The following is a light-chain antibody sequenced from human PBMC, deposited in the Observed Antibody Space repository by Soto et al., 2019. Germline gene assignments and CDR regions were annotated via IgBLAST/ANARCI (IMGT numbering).Light chain of an antibody. CDR1: QSISSY. CDR2: AAY. J-gene: IGKJ1*01. V-gene: IGKV1-39*01. CDR3: QQSYSTPPWT. Sequence: DIQMTQSPSSLSASVGDIFTITFRASQSISSYLNWYQQKPGKAPKLLIYAAYSLQSGVPSRFSGSGSGTDFTLTISSLQPEDFATYFCQQSYSTPPWTFGQGTKVDIK.